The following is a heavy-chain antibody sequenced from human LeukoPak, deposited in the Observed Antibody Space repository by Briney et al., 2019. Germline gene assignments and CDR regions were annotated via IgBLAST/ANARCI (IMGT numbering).Heavy chain of an antibody. CDR2: NSSDASST. J-gene: IGHJ4*02. D-gene: IGHD1-14*01. CDR3: TGHHQAGIRTY. Sequence: GGSLRLSCAASGLTFSSYWMHGVRHAPGKGLVWVSRNSSDASSTTCADCVEGLLTIYRDKHEDTVYLQINSLRAEDTAVYYCTGHHQAGIRTYWGQGTLVTVSS. CDR1: GLTFSSYW. V-gene: IGHV3-74*01.